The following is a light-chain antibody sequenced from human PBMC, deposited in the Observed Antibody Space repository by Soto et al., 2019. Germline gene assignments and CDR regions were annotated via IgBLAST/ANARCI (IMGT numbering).Light chain of an antibody. CDR1: QSVSSS. CDR3: QQYHNWPPLT. V-gene: IGKV3-15*01. J-gene: IGKJ4*01. Sequence: DIVMTQFPATLSVSPGERATLSCRASQSVSSSLAWYQQKPGQAPRLLMYGASTRVSGIPARFSGSGSGTEFTLTISSLQAEDFAVYYCQQYHNWPPLTFGGGTKVEIK. CDR2: GAS.